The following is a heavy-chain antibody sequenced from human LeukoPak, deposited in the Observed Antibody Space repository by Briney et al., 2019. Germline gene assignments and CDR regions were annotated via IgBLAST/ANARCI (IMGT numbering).Heavy chain of an antibody. V-gene: IGHV3-7*05. CDR1: GFNFNLFW. CDR3: ARGWNGFDC. Sequence: GGSLRLSCAASGFNFNLFWMTWVRQAPGKGLQWVANIKQDGSEKYYVDSVKGRFTISRDDAKKTLYLQMNSLRAEDTAVYYCARGWNGFDCWGQGTLVTVSS. J-gene: IGHJ4*02. CDR2: IKQDGSEK. D-gene: IGHD1-1*01.